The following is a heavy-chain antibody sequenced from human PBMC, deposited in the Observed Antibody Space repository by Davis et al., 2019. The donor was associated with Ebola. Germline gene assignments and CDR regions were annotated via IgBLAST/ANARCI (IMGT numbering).Heavy chain of an antibody. CDR1: GFTFDAYA. D-gene: IGHD2-21*02. CDR2: INGDGTLT. CDR3: GKADCGGDCRVVDF. V-gene: IGHV3-43*02. J-gene: IGHJ4*02. Sequence: PGGSLRLSCAASGFTFDAYAMHWVRQSPGKGLERVSLINGDGTLTYYADSVKGRFTISRDNSKNSLYLQMNSLTSEDTAIYYCGKADCGGDCRVVDFWGQGTLVTVSA.